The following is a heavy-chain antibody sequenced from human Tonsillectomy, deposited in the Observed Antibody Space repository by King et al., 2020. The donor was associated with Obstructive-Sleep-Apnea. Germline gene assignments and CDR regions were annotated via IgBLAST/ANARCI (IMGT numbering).Heavy chain of an antibody. J-gene: IGHJ6*02. D-gene: IGHD1-14*01. CDR1: GFTFNTYA. V-gene: IGHV3-23*04. CDR3: AKNRQGDPFYYYGMDV. CDR2: SSGSGGRT. Sequence: VQLVESGGGLVQPGGSLRLSCAASGFTFNTYAMNWVRQAPGKGLEGVAASSGSGGRTNYADSVKGRCTITRDNSRKTLYLQMNSLRVEDTAIYYCAKNRQGDPFYYYGMDVWGQGTTVTVSS.